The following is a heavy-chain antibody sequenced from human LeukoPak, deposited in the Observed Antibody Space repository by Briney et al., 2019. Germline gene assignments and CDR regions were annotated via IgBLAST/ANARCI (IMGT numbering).Heavy chain of an antibody. CDR1: GGSVSGYY. V-gene: IGHV4-59*02. CDR3: ARDIGGSYREGYNWFDP. CDR2: GYNSGST. D-gene: IGHD1-26*01. J-gene: IGHJ5*02. Sequence: SETLYLTCTVSGGSVSGYYWSWIRQSPGKGLEWIGFGYNSGSTTYNPSLKSRVTMSVDTSKNRISLTLNSLTAADTAVYFCARDIGGSYREGYNWFDPWGQGTLVTVSS.